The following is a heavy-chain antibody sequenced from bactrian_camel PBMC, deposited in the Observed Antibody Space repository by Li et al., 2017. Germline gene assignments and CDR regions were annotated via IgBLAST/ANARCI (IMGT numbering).Heavy chain of an antibody. D-gene: IGHD2*01. J-gene: IGHJ4*01. Sequence: VQLVESGGGSVQAGGSLRLSCAASTYDVSPYCMGWFRQRPEEKEREAVAIYDGDGTTSYAESVKGRFTISKDSAENILYLEMNSLRPEDTGNYQCAARGPPGFRATRRDCSDGYCFFSWGQGTQVTVST. CDR1: TYDVSPYC. CDR2: IYDGDGTT. V-gene: IGHV3S44*01. CDR3: AARGPPGFRATRRDCSDGYCFFS.